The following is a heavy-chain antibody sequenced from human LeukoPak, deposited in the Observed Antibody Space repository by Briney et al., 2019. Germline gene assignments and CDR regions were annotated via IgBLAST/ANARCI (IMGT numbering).Heavy chain of an antibody. CDR3: ARGRRSIAGRRAKDY. CDR2: INHSGST. Sequence: SEALSLTCAVYGGSFSGYYWNWIRQPPGKGLEWIGEINHSGSTNYNPSLKSRVTISVDTSKNQFSLKLSSVTAADTAVYYCARGRRSIAGRRAKDYWGQGTLVTVSS. J-gene: IGHJ4*02. D-gene: IGHD6-6*01. CDR1: GGSFSGYY. V-gene: IGHV4-34*01.